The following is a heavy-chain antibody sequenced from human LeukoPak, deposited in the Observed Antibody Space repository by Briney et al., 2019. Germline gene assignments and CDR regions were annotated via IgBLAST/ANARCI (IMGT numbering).Heavy chain of an antibody. Sequence: GGSLRLSCATSGISFSTSGFSWVRQTPGGLEWVSGISGGDGRTYYADSVRGRFTITRDNSKKTVDLQMNNLRVEDTAMYYCAWGWLQPFNTWGQGTLVTVSS. CDR1: GISFSTSG. CDR2: ISGGDGRT. V-gene: IGHV3-23*01. D-gene: IGHD5-24*01. J-gene: IGHJ4*02. CDR3: AWGWLQPFNT.